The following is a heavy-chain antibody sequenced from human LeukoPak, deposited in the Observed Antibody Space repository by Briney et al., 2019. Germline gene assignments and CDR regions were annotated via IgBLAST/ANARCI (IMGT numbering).Heavy chain of an antibody. D-gene: IGHD3-10*01. Sequence: PSETLSLTCTVSGGSISSYYWSWIRQPPGKGLEWIGEINHSGSTNYNPSLKSRVTISVDTSKNQFSLKLSSVTAADTAVYYCARSRFYYYGSGSCYFDYWGQGTLVTVSS. V-gene: IGHV4-34*01. CDR1: GGSISSYY. J-gene: IGHJ4*02. CDR3: ARSRFYYYGSGSCYFDY. CDR2: INHSGST.